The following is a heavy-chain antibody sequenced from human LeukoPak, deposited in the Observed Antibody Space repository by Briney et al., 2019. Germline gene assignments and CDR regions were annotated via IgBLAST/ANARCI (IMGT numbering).Heavy chain of an antibody. Sequence: ASVKVSCKASGYTFTGYYIHWVRQAPGQGLEWMGWINPNSGVTHYPQKFQGRVTMTRDTSISTAYMELSRLRSDDTAVYYCARPRDGYIDDAFDIWGQGTMVTVSS. CDR2: INPNSGVT. CDR1: GYTFTGYY. D-gene: IGHD5-24*01. J-gene: IGHJ3*02. CDR3: ARPRDGYIDDAFDI. V-gene: IGHV1-2*02.